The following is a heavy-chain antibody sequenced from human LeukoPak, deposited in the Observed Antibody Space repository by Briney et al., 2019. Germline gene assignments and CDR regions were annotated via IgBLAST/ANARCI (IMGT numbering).Heavy chain of an antibody. V-gene: IGHV4-38-2*02. J-gene: IGHJ4*02. CDR1: GYSISSGYY. CDR3: ARDQGSGSYSDY. CDR2: IYHSGST. Sequence: PSETLSLTCTVSGYSISSGYYWGWIRQPPGKGLEWIGSIYHSGSTYYNPSLKSRVTISVDTSKNQFSLKLSSVTAADTAVYYCARDQGSGSYSDYWGQGTLVTVSS. D-gene: IGHD3-10*01.